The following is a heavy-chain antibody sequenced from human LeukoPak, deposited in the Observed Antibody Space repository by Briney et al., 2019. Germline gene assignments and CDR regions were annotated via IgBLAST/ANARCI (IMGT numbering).Heavy chain of an antibody. J-gene: IGHJ4*02. CDR3: ARAIRWYFDY. V-gene: IGHV3-48*04. CDR2: ISSSSSTI. CDR1: GFTFSSYS. Sequence: GGSLRLSCAASGFTFSSYSMNWVRQAPGKGLEWVSYISSSSSTIYYADSVKGRFTISRDNAKNSLYLQMNSLRAEDTAVYYCARAIRWYFDYWGQGTLVTVSS.